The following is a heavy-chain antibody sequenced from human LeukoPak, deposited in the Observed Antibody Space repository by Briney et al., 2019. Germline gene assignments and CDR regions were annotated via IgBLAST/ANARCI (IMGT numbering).Heavy chain of an antibody. CDR3: AREAYYDFWSGYSYGTYYFDY. D-gene: IGHD3-3*01. J-gene: IGHJ4*02. CDR1: GGSISSYY. CDR2: IYYSGST. Sequence: PSETLSLTCTVSGGSISSYYWSWIRQPPGKGLEWIGYIYYSGSTNYNPSLKSRVTISVDTPKNQFSLKLSSVTAADTAVYYCAREAYYDFWSGYSYGTYYFDYWGQGTLVTVSS. V-gene: IGHV4-59*01.